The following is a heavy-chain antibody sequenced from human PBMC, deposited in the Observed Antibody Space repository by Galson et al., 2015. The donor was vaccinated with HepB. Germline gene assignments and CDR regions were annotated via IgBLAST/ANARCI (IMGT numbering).Heavy chain of an antibody. CDR1: GFTFSSYS. V-gene: IGHV3-21*01. D-gene: IGHD4-17*01. Sequence: SLRLSCAASGFTFSSYSMNWVRQAPGKGLEWVSSISSSSSYIYYADSVKGRFTISRDNAKNSLYLQMNSLRAEDTAVYYCAGALALDYGAYYFDYWGQGTLVTVSS. J-gene: IGHJ4*02. CDR2: ISSSSSYI. CDR3: AGALALDYGAYYFDY.